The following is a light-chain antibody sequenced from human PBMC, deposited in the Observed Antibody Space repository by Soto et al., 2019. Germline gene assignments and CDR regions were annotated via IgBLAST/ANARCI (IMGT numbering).Light chain of an antibody. CDR2: AAS. J-gene: IGKJ1*01. CDR1: QGISTH. V-gene: IGKV1-39*01. CDR3: QQSSSTTWT. Sequence: DIQMTQSPSSLSASVGDRVTITCRASQGISTHLNWYQEKPGKAPKLLISAASSLQRGVPSRFSGSGSETVFTLTISSLQPEDFATYSCQQSSSTTWTLGQGTKVDIK.